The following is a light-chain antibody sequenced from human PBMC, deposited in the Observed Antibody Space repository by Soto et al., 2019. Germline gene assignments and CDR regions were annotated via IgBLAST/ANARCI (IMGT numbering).Light chain of an antibody. J-gene: IGLJ3*02. CDR1: SSDIGSYNL. V-gene: IGLV2-23*01. CDR2: AGS. Sequence: QSVLTQPASVSGSPGQSITVSCTGTSSDIGSYNLVSWYQHHPGKAPKLMIYAGSKRPSGVSSRFSGSKSGNTASLTTSGLQAEDEADYYCCSYAGSSTLLFGGGTKVTVL. CDR3: CSYAGSSTLL.